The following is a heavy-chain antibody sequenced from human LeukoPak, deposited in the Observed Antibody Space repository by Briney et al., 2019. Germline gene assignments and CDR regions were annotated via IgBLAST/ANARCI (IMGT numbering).Heavy chain of an antibody. V-gene: IGHV1-8*01. Sequence: ASVKVSCKASGYTFTSYDINWVRQATGQGLEWMGWMNPNSGNTGYAQKFQGRVTTTRNTSISTAYMELSSLRSEDTAVYYCARGGPPYYDFWSGYYSAPPFDPWGQGTLVTVSS. CDR1: GYTFTSYD. CDR3: ARGGPPYYDFWSGYYSAPPFDP. D-gene: IGHD3-3*01. J-gene: IGHJ5*02. CDR2: MNPNSGNT.